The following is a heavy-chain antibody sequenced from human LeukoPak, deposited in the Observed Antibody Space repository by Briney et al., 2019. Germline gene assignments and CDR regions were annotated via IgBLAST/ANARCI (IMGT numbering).Heavy chain of an antibody. CDR3: ARSIRYVWGSYRSRGFDY. CDR1: GYSISSGYY. D-gene: IGHD3-16*02. Sequence: SETLSLTCTVSGYSISSGYYWGWIRQPPGKGLEWIGSIYHSGSTYYNPSLKSRVTISVDTSKNQFSLKLSSVTAADTAVYYCARSIRYVWGSYRSRGFDYWGQGTLVTVSS. J-gene: IGHJ4*02. CDR2: IYHSGST. V-gene: IGHV4-38-2*02.